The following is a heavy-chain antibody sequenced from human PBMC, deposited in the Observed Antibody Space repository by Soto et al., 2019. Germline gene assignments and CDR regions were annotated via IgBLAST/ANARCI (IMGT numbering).Heavy chain of an antibody. CDR3: ARGDCVGRTCYSLACSFYYYMDV. CDR1: GFTFSNYW. J-gene: IGHJ6*03. D-gene: IGHD2-15*01. CDR2: INSDGSVS. Sequence: EVQLVESGGGLVQPGGSLRLSCAASGFTFSNYWMYWVRQAPGKGLEWVSRINSDGSVSSYGDSVKGRLTISRDNVKNTRCLQMDSRRAEDTAVYYCARGDCVGRTCYSLACSFYYYMDVWGKGTTVTVFS. V-gene: IGHV3-74*02.